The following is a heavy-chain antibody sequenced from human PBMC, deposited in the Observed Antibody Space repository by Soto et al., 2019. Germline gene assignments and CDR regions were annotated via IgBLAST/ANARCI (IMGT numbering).Heavy chain of an antibody. J-gene: IGHJ4*02. CDR3: ARSGNIAAVPHVDY. D-gene: IGHD6-13*01. V-gene: IGHV1-69*02. Sequence: QVQLVQSGAEVKKPGSSVKVSCKASGGTFSSYTISWVRQAPGQGLEWMGRIIPILGIANYAQKFQGRVTITADKSTSTAYMELISLRSEDTAVYYCARSGNIAAVPHVDYWGQGTLVTVSS. CDR1: GGTFSSYT. CDR2: IIPILGIA.